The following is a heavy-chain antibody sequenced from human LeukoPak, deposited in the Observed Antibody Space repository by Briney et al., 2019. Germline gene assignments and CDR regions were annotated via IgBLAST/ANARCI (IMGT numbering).Heavy chain of an antibody. V-gene: IGHV1-69*13. D-gene: IGHD3-16*01. CDR3: ARDTLDEPANWFDP. CDR1: GGTFSSYA. CDR2: IIPILGTA. Sequence: SVKVSCKASGGTFSSYAISWVRQAPGQGLEWMGGIIPILGTANYAQKFQGRVTITADESTSTAYMELSSLRSEDTAVYYCARDTLDEPANWFDPWGQGTLVTVSS. J-gene: IGHJ5*02.